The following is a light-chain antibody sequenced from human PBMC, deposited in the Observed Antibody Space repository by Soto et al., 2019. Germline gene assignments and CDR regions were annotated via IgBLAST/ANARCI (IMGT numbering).Light chain of an antibody. Sequence: EIVLPQSPGTLSLSPGERATLSCRASQSVSSSYLAWYQQKPGQAPRLLIYGASSRATGIPDRFSGSGSGTDFTLTISRLEPEDFALYHCQHYGRSPRTFGQGTKVEIK. V-gene: IGKV3-20*01. CDR3: QHYGRSPRT. CDR2: GAS. CDR1: QSVSSSY. J-gene: IGKJ1*01.